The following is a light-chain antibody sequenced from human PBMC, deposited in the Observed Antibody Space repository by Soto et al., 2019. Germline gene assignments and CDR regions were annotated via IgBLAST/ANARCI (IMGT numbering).Light chain of an antibody. CDR1: SSDVGNYNL. J-gene: IGLJ1*01. V-gene: IGLV2-23*02. CDR3: CSYAGDSYV. CDR2: DVS. Sequence: QSALTQPASVSGSPGQSITISCTGTSSDVGNYNLVSWYQQPPGKAPKLMIYDVSKRPSGVSNRFSGSKSGNTASLTISGLQADDEADYYCCSYAGDSYVFGTGTKLTVL.